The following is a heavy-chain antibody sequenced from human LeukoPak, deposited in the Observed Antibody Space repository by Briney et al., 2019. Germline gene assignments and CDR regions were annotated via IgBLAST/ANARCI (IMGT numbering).Heavy chain of an antibody. D-gene: IGHD2-21*02. CDR1: GYTFSDNY. J-gene: IGHJ4*02. CDR2: IKPNTGAT. Sequence: ASVKVSCKASGYTFSDNYIHWVRQAPGQGLEWVGWIKPNTGATHYSKGFQGRVTMTRDTSVSTAYMELTSLRSDDTAVYFCAREFRVVMTAFLDYWGQGTLVIVSS. CDR3: AREFRVVMTAFLDY. V-gene: IGHV1-2*02.